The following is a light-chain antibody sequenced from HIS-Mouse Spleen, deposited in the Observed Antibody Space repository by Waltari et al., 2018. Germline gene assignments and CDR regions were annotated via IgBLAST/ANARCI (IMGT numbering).Light chain of an antibody. CDR1: SSDVGGYNY. Sequence: QSALTQPASVSGSPGHSITISCTVTSSDVGGYNYVSWYQQHPGKAPKLMIYEVSNRPSGVSNRFSGSKSGNTASLTISGLQAEDEADYYCSSYTSSSTYVFGTGTKVTVL. J-gene: IGLJ1*01. CDR3: SSYTSSSTYV. V-gene: IGLV2-14*01. CDR2: EVS.